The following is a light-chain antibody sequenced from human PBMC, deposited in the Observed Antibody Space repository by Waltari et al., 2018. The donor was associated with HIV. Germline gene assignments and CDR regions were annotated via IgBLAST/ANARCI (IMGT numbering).Light chain of an antibody. V-gene: IGKV3-15*01. CDR3: QQYNNWPPT. Sequence: EIVMTQSPATLSVSPGETATLSCRASQSVSSLLAWYQQKPGHAPRLLIYGASTRATGIPARFSGSGSGTEFTLTISSLQSEDFVVYYCQQYNNWPPTFGQGTKVEIK. CDR1: QSVSSL. CDR2: GAS. J-gene: IGKJ1*01.